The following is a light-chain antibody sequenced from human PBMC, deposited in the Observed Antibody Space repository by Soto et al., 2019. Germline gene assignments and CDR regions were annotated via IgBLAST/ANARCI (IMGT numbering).Light chain of an antibody. J-gene: IGKJ1*01. CDR3: HQYNYVST. CDR1: QSLNGR. CDR2: DVS. Sequence: DIQMTQSPSTLSSSVGDRVTITCRASQSLNGRLAWYQQRPGQAPNLLIYDVSTLETGVPSRFSGTGSETELTITSSGLQPDDFATYYCHQYNYVSTFGPGTKVEIK. V-gene: IGKV1-5*01.